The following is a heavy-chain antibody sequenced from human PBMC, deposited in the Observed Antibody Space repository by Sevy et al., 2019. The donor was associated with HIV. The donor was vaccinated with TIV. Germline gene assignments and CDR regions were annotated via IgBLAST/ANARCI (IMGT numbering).Heavy chain of an antibody. V-gene: IGHV4-39*01. CDR3: ARGVDFWSGYLDY. CDR2: IYYSGNT. J-gene: IGHJ4*01. CDR1: GDSISSSTYH. D-gene: IGHD3-3*01. Sequence: SETLSLTCTVSGDSISSSTYHWGWIRQSPGKGLEWIGNIYYSGNTNYNPSLTSRATISVDTSKNQFSLNLTSVTAADTAVYYCARGVDFWSGYLDYWGQGTLVTVSS.